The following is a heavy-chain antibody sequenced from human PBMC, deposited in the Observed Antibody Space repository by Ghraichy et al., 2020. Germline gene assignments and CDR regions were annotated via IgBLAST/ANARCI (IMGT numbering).Heavy chain of an antibody. D-gene: IGHD3-3*01. Sequence: SGPTLVKPTETLTLTCTVSGFSRGNPRVGVSWIRQPPGKALEWLAHIFSNDEKAYNTSLQSRLTISKDTSKSQVVLNMANMDPEDTATYYCARMLLDASWSGYFYLDNWGQGTLVTVSS. CDR3: ARMLLDASWSGYFYLDN. V-gene: IGHV2-26*01. J-gene: IGHJ4*02. CDR2: IFSNDEK. CDR1: GFSRGNPRVG.